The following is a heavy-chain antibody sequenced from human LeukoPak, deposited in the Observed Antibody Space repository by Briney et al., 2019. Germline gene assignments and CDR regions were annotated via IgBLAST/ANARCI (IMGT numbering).Heavy chain of an antibody. CDR3: ARGPSDYDILTGYSDPGSLDY. J-gene: IGHJ4*02. V-gene: IGHV4-59*01. Sequence: SETLSLTCTVSGGSISSYYWSWMRQPPGKGLEGIGDIYYSGSTNYNPSLKSRVTISVDTSKNQFSLKLSSVTAADTAVYYCARGPSDYDILTGYSDPGSLDYWGQGTLVTVSS. CDR2: IYYSGST. CDR1: GGSISSYY. D-gene: IGHD3-9*01.